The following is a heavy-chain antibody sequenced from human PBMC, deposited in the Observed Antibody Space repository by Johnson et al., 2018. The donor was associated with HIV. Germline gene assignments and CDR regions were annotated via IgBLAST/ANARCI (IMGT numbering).Heavy chain of an antibody. J-gene: IGHJ3*02. CDR3: ARALRVVVVAATFDAFDI. CDR1: GFTFSTHA. V-gene: IGHV3-23*04. Sequence: VQLVESGGGLVKPGGSLRLSCAASGFTFSTHAMSWVRQAPGKGLEWVSAISGSGGSTYYADSVKGRFTISRDNSKNTLYLQMNSLRAEDTALYYCARALRVVVVAATFDAFDIWGQGTMVTVSS. D-gene: IGHD2-15*01. CDR2: ISGSGGST.